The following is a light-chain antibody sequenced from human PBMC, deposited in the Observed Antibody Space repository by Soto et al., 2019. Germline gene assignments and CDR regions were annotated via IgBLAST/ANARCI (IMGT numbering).Light chain of an antibody. J-gene: IGKJ5*01. Sequence: EIVLTQSPGTLSFSPGERTTLSCRASQSVSSSYLAWYQQKPGQAPRLLIYGASSRATGIPDRFSGSGSGTDFTLTISRLEPEDFAVYYCQQHSNWPITFGQGTRLEIK. V-gene: IGKV3D-20*02. CDR1: QSVSSSY. CDR3: QQHSNWPIT. CDR2: GAS.